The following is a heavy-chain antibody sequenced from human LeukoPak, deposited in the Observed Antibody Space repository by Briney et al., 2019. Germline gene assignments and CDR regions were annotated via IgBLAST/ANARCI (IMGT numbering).Heavy chain of an antibody. D-gene: IGHD1/OR15-1a*01. CDR3: AKSHSVEQRGYFDY. Sequence: GGSLRLSCAASGFTFTNYAMSWVRQAPGKGLEWVSSIANDGGSTYYADSVKGRFTISRDNSRNTVYLQMNCLRAEDMAVYYCAKSHSVEQRGYFDYWGQGTLVPVSS. CDR2: IANDGGST. CDR1: GFTFTNYA. V-gene: IGHV3-23*01. J-gene: IGHJ4*02.